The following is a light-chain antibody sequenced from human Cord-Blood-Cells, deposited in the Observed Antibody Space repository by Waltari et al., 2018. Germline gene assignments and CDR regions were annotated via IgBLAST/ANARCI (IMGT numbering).Light chain of an antibody. CDR2: DVS. V-gene: IGLV2-14*03. Sequence: QSALTQPASVSGSPGQSITISCTGTSSDVGGYNYVSWYQHHPGKAPKLMIYDVSKRPSGVSNRFSGSQSGNTASLTISGLQAEDEADYYCSSYTSSSTLVFGGGTKLTVL. J-gene: IGLJ2*01. CDR1: SSDVGGYNY. CDR3: SSYTSSSTLV.